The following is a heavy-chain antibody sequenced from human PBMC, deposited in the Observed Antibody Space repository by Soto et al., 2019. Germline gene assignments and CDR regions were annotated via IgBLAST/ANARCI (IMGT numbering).Heavy chain of an antibody. D-gene: IGHD3-3*01. CDR2: IYYSGST. Sequence: SETLSLTCTVSGGSISSYYWSWIRQPPGKGLEWIGYIYYSGSTNYNPSLKSRVTISVDTSKNQFSLKLSSVTAADTAVYYCARVAGIFGMVTPWYHYYHLAVRGKGTTVTVSS. CDR3: ARVAGIFGMVTPWYHYYHLAV. J-gene: IGHJ6*03. V-gene: IGHV4-59*01. CDR1: GGSISSYY.